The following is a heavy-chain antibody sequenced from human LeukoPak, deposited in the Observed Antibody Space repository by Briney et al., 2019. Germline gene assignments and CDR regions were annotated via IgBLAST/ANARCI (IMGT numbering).Heavy chain of an antibody. CDR3: ARVDTIYQFDY. Sequence: GASAKVSCKASGYTFTGYYMHWVRQAPGQGLEWMGRINPNSGGTNYAQKFQGRVTMTRDTSISTAYMELSRLRSDDTAVYYCARVDTIYQFDYWGQGTLVTVSS. CDR2: INPNSGGT. CDR1: GYTFTGYY. D-gene: IGHD3-3*01. V-gene: IGHV1-2*06. J-gene: IGHJ4*02.